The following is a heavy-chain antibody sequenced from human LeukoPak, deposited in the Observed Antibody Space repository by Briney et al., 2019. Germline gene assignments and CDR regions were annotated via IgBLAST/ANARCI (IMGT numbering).Heavy chain of an antibody. J-gene: IGHJ4*02. CDR3: ASGPSYSGSNEYFDS. CDR2: INANTGNP. D-gene: IGHD1-26*01. V-gene: IGHV7-4-1*02. CDR1: GYTFSSYT. Sequence: ASVKVSCKASGYTFSSYTMNWVRQAPGQGLEWMGWINANTGNPTYAQDYTGRFVFSLDTSVSTTYLQISRLKAEDTAVYYCASGPSYSGSNEYFDSWGQGTLVTVSS.